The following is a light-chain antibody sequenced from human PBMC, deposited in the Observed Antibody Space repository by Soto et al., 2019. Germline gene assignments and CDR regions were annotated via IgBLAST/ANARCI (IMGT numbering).Light chain of an antibody. Sequence: QSALTQPASVSGSPGQSITISCTGTSSDVADYKYVSWYQQHPGKAPKALIAEVTKRPSGASDRFSGSKSGNTASLTISGLQAEDEADYYCSSYTTNSTLVFGTGTKLTVL. CDR1: SSDVADYKY. CDR2: EVT. V-gene: IGLV2-14*01. J-gene: IGLJ1*01. CDR3: SSYTTNSTLV.